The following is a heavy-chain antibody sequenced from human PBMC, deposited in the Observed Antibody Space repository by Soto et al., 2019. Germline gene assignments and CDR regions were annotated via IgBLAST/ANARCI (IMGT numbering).Heavy chain of an antibody. J-gene: IGHJ6*02. CDR2: IIPIFGTA. V-gene: IGHV1-69*13. CDR3: ARDSXSITMVRGWDYYYGMDV. Sequence: GASVKVSCKASGGTFSSYAISWVRQAPGQGLEWMGGIIPIFGTANYAQKFQGRVTITADESTSTAYMELSSLRSEDTAVYYCARDSXSITMVRGWDYYYGMDVWGQGTTVTVSS. D-gene: IGHD3-10*01. CDR1: GGTFSSYA.